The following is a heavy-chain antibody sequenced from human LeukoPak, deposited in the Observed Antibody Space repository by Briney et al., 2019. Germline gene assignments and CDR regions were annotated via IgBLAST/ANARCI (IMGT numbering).Heavy chain of an antibody. J-gene: IGHJ4*02. CDR2: IYYSGST. CDR3: AREREVQQLATYYFDY. V-gene: IGHV4-59*11. CDR1: GCSIGTHY. Sequence: KPSETLSLTCTVSGCSIGTHYWSWIRQPPGKGLEWIGYIYYSGSTNYNPSLKSRVTISVDTSKNQFSLKLSSVTAADTAAYYCAREREVQQLATYYFDYWGQGTLVTVSS. D-gene: IGHD6-13*01.